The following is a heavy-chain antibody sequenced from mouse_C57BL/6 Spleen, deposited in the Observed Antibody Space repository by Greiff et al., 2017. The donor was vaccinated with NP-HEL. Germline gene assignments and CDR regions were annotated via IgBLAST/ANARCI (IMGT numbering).Heavy chain of an antibody. CDR2: INPNNGGT. CDR1: GYTFTDYY. Sequence: EVQLQQSGPELVKPGASVKISCKASGYTFTDYYMNWVKQSHGKSLEWIGDINPNNGGTSYNQKFKGKATLTVDKSSSTAYMELRSLTSEDSAVYYCARLISLVATDWYFDVWGTGTTVTVSS. J-gene: IGHJ1*03. CDR3: ARLISLVATDWYFDV. D-gene: IGHD1-1*02. V-gene: IGHV1-26*01.